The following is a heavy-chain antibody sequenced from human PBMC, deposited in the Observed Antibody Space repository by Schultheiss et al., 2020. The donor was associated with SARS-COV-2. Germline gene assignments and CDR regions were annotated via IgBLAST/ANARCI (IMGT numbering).Heavy chain of an antibody. J-gene: IGHJ4*02. CDR1: GFTFSSYW. CDR3: ARSRPFDY. Sequence: GSLRLSCAASGFTFSSYWMHWVRQAPGKGLEWIGEIYHSGSTNYNPSLKSRVAISVDKSKNQFSLKLSSVTAADTAVYYCARSRPFDYWGQGTLVTVSS. CDR2: IYHSGST. V-gene: IGHV4-4*02. D-gene: IGHD6-25*01.